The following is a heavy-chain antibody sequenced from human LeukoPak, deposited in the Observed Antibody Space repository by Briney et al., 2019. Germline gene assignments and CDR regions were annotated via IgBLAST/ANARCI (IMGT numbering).Heavy chain of an antibody. J-gene: IGHJ4*02. CDR2: ISSSSSYI. Sequence: GGSLRLSCAASGFTFSSYSMNWVRQAPGKGLEWVSSISSSSSYIYYADSVKGRFTISRDNAKNSLYLQMNSLRAEDTAVYYCARNSAGKSGYYFDYWGQGTLGTVSS. V-gene: IGHV3-21*01. D-gene: IGHD6-13*01. CDR1: GFTFSSYS. CDR3: ARNSAGKSGYYFDY.